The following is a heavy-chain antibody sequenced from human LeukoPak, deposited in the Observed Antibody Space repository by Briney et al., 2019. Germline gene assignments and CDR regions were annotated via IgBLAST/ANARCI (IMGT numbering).Heavy chain of an antibody. D-gene: IGHD6-19*01. J-gene: IGHJ4*02. CDR3: AKVGGPGSGWTTGAYYLDS. Sequence: GGSLRLSCAASGFTFSSYGMSLVRQTPGKGLEWVSSISSSGYHIYYADSVKGRFTISRDNARNSLYLQMNSLRAEDTAVYYCAKVGGPGSGWTTGAYYLDSWGQGTLVTVSS. CDR1: GFTFSSYG. CDR2: ISSSGYHI. V-gene: IGHV3-21*06.